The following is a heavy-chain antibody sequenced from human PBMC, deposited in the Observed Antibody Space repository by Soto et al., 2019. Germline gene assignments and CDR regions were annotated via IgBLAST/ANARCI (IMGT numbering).Heavy chain of an antibody. CDR2: ISSSGLTT. Sequence: GGSSSLSCQPSGFTFSMYEMHWVRKALGEGLEWVSYISSSGLTTYYADFAEGRFTISRDNAKDSLYLHLNSLRVGDTAVYYCARYVTRGDWWGLGTQVTVS. J-gene: IGHJ5*01. CDR3: ARYVTRGDW. D-gene: IGHD3-10*02. CDR1: GFTFSMYE. V-gene: IGHV3-48*03.